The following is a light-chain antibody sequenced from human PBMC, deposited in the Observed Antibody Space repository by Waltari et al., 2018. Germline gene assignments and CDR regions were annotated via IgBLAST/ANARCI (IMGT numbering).Light chain of an antibody. J-gene: IGKJ4*01. CDR3: QQYDISPLT. V-gene: IGKV3-20*01. Sequence: DIVLTQSPGTLSLSPGERATLSCRASQTVRTTYLAWYQQKPGQAPTLLIYGASSRATGIPDRFSGSGSVTDFSLTISSLEPEDFAVYYCQQYDISPLTFGGGTKVEIK. CDR2: GAS. CDR1: QTVRTTY.